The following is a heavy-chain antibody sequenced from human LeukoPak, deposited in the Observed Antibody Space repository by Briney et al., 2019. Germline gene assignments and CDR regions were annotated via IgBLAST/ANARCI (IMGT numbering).Heavy chain of an antibody. D-gene: IGHD2-15*01. J-gene: IGHJ6*03. CDR3: ARDGGLYWSGGNGYGGLDYYYYMDV. Sequence: ASVKVSCKASGGTFSSYAISWVRQAPGQGLEWMGGIIPIFGTANYAQKFQGRVTITADKSTSTAYMELSSLRSEDTAVYYCARDGGLYWSGGNGYGGLDYYYYMDVWDKETTVTVSS. V-gene: IGHV1-69*06. CDR1: GGTFSSYA. CDR2: IIPIFGTA.